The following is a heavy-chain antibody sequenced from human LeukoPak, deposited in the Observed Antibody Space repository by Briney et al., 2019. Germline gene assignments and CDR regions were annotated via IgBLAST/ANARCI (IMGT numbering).Heavy chain of an antibody. D-gene: IGHD5-18*01. CDR3: ARGAMVTAPDWFGP. J-gene: IGHJ5*02. CDR1: GGSISSGGYY. V-gene: IGHV4-31*03. CDR2: IYYSGST. Sequence: PSETLSLTCTVSGGSISSGGYYWSWIRQHPGKGLEWIGYIYYSGSTYYNPSLKSRVTISVDTSKNQFSLKLSSVTAADTAVYYCARGAMVTAPDWFGPWGQGTPVTVSS.